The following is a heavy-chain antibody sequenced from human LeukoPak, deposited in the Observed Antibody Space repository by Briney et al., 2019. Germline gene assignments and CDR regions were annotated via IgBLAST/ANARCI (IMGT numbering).Heavy chain of an antibody. CDR3: AREWSHHYDSSGYLDY. D-gene: IGHD3-22*01. CDR2: IYTSGST. J-gene: IGHJ4*02. V-gene: IGHV4-4*07. Sequence: SETLSLTCTVSGVSISSYYWSWIRQPAGKGLEWIGRIYTSGSTNYNPSLKSRVTISVDKSKNQFSLKLSSVTAADTAVYYCAREWSHHYDSSGYLDYWGQGTLVTVSS. CDR1: GVSISSYY.